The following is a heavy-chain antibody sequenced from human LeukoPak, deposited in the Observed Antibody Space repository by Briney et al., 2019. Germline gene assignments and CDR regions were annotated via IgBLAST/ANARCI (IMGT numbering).Heavy chain of an antibody. D-gene: IGHD3-10*01. V-gene: IGHV3-48*02. J-gene: IGHJ5*02. Sequence: GGSLRLSCADSGFTFSSYSMSWVRQAPGKGLEWVSYIGLSSSTIYYADSVKGRFTISRDNAKKSLYLQMNSLRDEDTAVYYCARDISPAYGWSDPWGQGTLVTVSS. CDR1: GFTFSSYS. CDR3: ARDISPAYGWSDP. CDR2: IGLSSSTI.